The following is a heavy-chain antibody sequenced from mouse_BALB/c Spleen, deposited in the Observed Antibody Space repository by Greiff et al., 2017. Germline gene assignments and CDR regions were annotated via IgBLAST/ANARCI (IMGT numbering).Heavy chain of an antibody. CDR1: GYTFTSYT. CDR2: INPSSGYT. Sequence: QVQLQQSGVELARPGASVKMSCKASGYTFTSYTMHWVKQRPGQGLEWIGYINPSSGYTNYNQKFKDKATLTADKSSSTAYMQLSSLTSEDSAVYYCAREGLRRGFAYWGQGTLVTVSA. D-gene: IGHD2-4*01. J-gene: IGHJ3*01. CDR3: AREGLRRGFAY. V-gene: IGHV1-4*01.